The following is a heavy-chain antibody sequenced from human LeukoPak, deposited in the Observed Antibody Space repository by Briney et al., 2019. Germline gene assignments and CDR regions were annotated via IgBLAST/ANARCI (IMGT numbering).Heavy chain of an antibody. Sequence: GGSLRLSCAASGFTFSSYAMSWVRQAPGKGLEWVSAISGSGGSTYYADSVKGRFTISRDNSKNTLYLQMNSLRAEDTAVYYCAKANTYYDYVWGSYRLPGYYYGMDVWGQGTTVTVSS. CDR1: GFTFSSYA. CDR2: ISGSGGST. D-gene: IGHD3-16*02. CDR3: AKANTYYDYVWGSYRLPGYYYGMDV. J-gene: IGHJ6*02. V-gene: IGHV3-23*01.